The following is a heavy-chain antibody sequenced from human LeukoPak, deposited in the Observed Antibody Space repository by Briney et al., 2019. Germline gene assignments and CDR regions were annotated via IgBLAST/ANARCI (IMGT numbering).Heavy chain of an antibody. D-gene: IGHD3-22*01. CDR1: GFTFSSYW. CDR3: ARDGFPYYYDSSGYSGWFDP. Sequence: GGSLRLSCAASGFTFSSYWMSWVRQAPGKGLEWVANIKQDGSEKYYVDSVKGRFTISRDNAKNSLYLQMNSLRAEDTAVYYCARDGFPYYYDSSGYSGWFDPWGQGTLVTVSS. J-gene: IGHJ5*02. CDR2: IKQDGSEK. V-gene: IGHV3-7*01.